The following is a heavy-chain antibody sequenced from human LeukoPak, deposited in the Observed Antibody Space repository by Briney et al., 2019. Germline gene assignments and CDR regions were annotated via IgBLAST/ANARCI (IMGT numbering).Heavy chain of an antibody. Sequence: PGGSLRLSCAASGFTFSSYSMNWVRQAPGKGLEWVSSISSSSSYIYYADSVKGRFTISRDNAKNSLYLQMNSLRAEDTAVYYCARLHRGGTLVVVIKKAFDIWGQGTMVTVSS. CDR2: ISSSSSYI. V-gene: IGHV3-21*01. J-gene: IGHJ3*02. D-gene: IGHD3-22*01. CDR3: ARLHRGGTLVVVIKKAFDI. CDR1: GFTFSSYS.